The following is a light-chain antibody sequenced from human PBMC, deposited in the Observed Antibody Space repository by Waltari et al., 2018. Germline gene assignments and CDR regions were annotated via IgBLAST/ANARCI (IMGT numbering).Light chain of an antibody. CDR1: QSINNY. CDR3: HHRSTWSLT. V-gene: IGKV3-11*01. J-gene: IGKJ4*01. Sequence: EIVLTQSPATLSLSPGERATLSCRASQSINNYLAWYQHKPVQPPRLLIYDASNRATGVPARFSGGWSGTDFTLTISSLDPEDFAVYYCHHRSTWSLTFGGGTEVEI. CDR2: DAS.